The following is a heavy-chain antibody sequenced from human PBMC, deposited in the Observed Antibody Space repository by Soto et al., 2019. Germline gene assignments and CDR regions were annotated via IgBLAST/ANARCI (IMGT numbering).Heavy chain of an antibody. CDR1: GGSFNGYY. D-gene: IGHD5-18*01. V-gene: IGHV4-34*01. CDR3: ARLFVETASKDYSYDYGMDV. Sequence: QVQLQQWGAGLLKPSETLSLTCAVYGGSFNGYYWRWIRQPPGKGVEWIGEINPSGITNNNPSIKTRVTIAVDTSKKQFALRLSSVTASDTALYYYARLFVETASKDYSYDYGMDVWGQGTTVTVSS. CDR2: INPSGIT. J-gene: IGHJ6*02.